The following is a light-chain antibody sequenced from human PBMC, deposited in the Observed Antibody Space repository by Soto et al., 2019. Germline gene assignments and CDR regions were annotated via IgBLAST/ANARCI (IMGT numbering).Light chain of an antibody. J-gene: IGLJ1*01. CDR2: DVS. CDR1: SSDVGGYNY. CDR3: CSSAASPRYV. V-gene: IGLV2-11*01. Sequence: QSALTQPRSVSGSPGQSVTISCTGTSSDVGGYNYVSWYQQHPGKAPKVMIYDVSERPSGVPDRFSGSKSGNTASLTISGRQDADEAAYYCCSSAASPRYVFGTGTKVTVL.